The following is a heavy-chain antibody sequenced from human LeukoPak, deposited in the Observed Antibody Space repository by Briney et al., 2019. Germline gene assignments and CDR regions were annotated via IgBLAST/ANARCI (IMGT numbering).Heavy chain of an antibody. V-gene: IGHV4-34*01. J-gene: IGHJ4*02. CDR2: INHSGST. CDR3: ARGRFAKVMDY. CDR1: GGSFSGYY. D-gene: IGHD2-21*01. Sequence: SETLSLTCAVYGGSFSGYYWSWIRQPPGNGLEWIGEINHSGSTNYNPSLKSRVTISVDTSKNQFSLKLSSVTAADTAVYSCARGRFAKVMDYWGQGTLVTVSS.